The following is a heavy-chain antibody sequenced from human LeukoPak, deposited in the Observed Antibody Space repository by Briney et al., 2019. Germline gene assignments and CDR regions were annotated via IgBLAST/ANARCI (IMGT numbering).Heavy chain of an antibody. CDR2: ITSPVGRM. D-gene: IGHD5-24*01. Sequence: GGSLRLSCAASGFTFSTYIMNWVRQAPGKGLEWVSYITSPVGRMYYADSLKGRITISRDNARSTLYLQMNSLRAEDTAVYYCARPRDGYNFGAFDLWGQGTLVSVSS. V-gene: IGHV3-21*04. CDR3: ARPRDGYNFGAFDL. J-gene: IGHJ3*01. CDR1: GFTFSTYI.